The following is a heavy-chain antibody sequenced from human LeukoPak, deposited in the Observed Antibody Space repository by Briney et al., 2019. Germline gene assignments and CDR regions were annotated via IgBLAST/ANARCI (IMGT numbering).Heavy chain of an antibody. CDR2: INSGTGYI. CDR1: AFTFSSYS. V-gene: IGHV3-21*01. J-gene: IGHJ4*02. D-gene: IGHD6-6*01. CDR3: ARKPAARPIDY. Sequence: PGGSLRLSCAASAFTFSSYSMSWVRQAPGRGLEWVSSINSGTGYISYADSVKGRFTISRDNGKSSLFLQMNSLRAEDTAVYYCARKPAARPIDYWSQGTLVTVSS.